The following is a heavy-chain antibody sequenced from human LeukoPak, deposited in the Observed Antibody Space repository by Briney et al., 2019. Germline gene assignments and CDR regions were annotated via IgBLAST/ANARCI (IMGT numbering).Heavy chain of an antibody. CDR3: ARGIYCSGGSCYSSSIQH. J-gene: IGHJ1*01. V-gene: IGHV4-34*01. D-gene: IGHD2-15*01. Sequence: SETLSLTCAVYGGSFSGYYWSWIRQPPGKGLEWIGEINHSGSTNSNPSLKSRVTISVDTSKNQFSLKLSSVTAADTAVYYCARGIYCSGGSCYSSSIQHWGQGTLVTVSS. CDR2: INHSGST. CDR1: GGSFSGYY.